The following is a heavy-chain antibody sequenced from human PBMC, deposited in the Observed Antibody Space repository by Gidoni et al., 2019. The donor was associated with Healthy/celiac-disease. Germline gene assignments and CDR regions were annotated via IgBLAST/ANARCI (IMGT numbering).Heavy chain of an antibody. D-gene: IGHD6-13*01. V-gene: IGHV4-34*01. CDR3: ARGPTIAAAGTYFDY. CDR2: INHSGST. J-gene: IGHJ4*02. Sequence: QVQLQQLCAGLLTPSETLSLTCAVYGGSFSGYYWSLIRQPPGKGLEWSGEINHSGSTNYNPALKSRVTISVDKSKKKFSLKLSSVTAADTAVYYCARGPTIAAAGTYFDYWGQETLVTVSS. CDR1: GGSFSGYY.